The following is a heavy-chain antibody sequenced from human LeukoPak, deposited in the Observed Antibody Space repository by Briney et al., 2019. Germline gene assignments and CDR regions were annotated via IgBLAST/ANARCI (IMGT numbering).Heavy chain of an antibody. D-gene: IGHD5-24*01. Sequence: PGGSLRLSCAASGFTFSSYEMNWVRQAPGKGLEWVSYISSSGSTIYYADSVKGRFTISRDNAKNSLYLQMNSLRAEDTAVYYCVRGFDGYFGFDLWGQGTMVTVSS. CDR2: ISSSGSTI. CDR1: GFTFSSYE. J-gene: IGHJ3*01. CDR3: VRGFDGYFGFDL. V-gene: IGHV3-48*03.